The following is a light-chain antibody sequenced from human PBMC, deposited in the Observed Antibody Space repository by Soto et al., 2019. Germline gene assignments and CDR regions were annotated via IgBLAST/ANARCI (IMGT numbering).Light chain of an antibody. CDR2: GNS. V-gene: IGLV1-40*01. Sequence: QSVLTQPPSVSGAPGQRVTISCTGSSSNIGAGYDVHWYQQLPGTAPKLLIYGNSNRPSGVPDRFSGSKSGTSASLAITGPQAEDEADYYCKSYDSSLSGFYVFGTGTKVTVL. CDR3: KSYDSSLSGFYV. J-gene: IGLJ1*01. CDR1: SSNIGAGYD.